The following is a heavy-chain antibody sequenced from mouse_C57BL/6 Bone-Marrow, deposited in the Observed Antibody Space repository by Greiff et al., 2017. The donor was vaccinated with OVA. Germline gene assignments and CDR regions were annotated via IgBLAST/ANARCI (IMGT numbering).Heavy chain of an antibody. D-gene: IGHD1-1*01. CDR1: GYTFTDYN. V-gene: IGHV1-22*01. J-gene: IGHJ2*01. Sequence: SGPELVKPGASVKMSCKASGYTFTDYNMHWVKQSHGKSLEWIGYINPNNGGTSYNQKFKGKATLTVNKSSSTAYMELRSLTSEDSAVYYCARGAVVANFDYWGQGTTLTVSS. CDR2: INPNNGGT. CDR3: ARGAVVANFDY.